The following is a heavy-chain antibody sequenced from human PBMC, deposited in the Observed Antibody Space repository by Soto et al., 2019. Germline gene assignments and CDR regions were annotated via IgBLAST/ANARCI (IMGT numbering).Heavy chain of an antibody. V-gene: IGHV4-39*01. CDR3: ARQSYSGYDLGYYYYYYYMDV. Sequence: SQTLSLTCTVSGGSISSSSYYWGWIRQPPGKGLEWIGSIYYSGSTYYNPSLKSRVTISVDTSKNQFSLKLSSVTAADTAVYYCARQSYSGYDLGYYYYYYYMDVWGKGTTVTVSS. J-gene: IGHJ6*03. CDR2: IYYSGST. CDR1: GGSISSSSYY. D-gene: IGHD5-12*01.